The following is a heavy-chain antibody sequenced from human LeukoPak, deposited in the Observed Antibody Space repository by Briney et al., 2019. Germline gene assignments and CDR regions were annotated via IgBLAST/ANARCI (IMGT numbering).Heavy chain of an antibody. CDR3: ARKTGDLYYFDY. CDR2: INHSRSP. D-gene: IGHD7-27*01. J-gene: IGHJ4*02. CDR1: GGSISSSAYY. V-gene: IGHV4-39*07. Sequence: SETLSLTCTVSGGSISSSAYYWGGIRQPPGKGLEGIGEINHSRSPNYHPSIKSRATISVDTYKNQFSLRLSSVTAADTAVYYCARKTGDLYYFDYWGQGTLVTVSS.